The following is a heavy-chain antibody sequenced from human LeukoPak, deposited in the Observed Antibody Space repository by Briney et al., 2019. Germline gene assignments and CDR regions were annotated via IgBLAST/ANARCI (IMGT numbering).Heavy chain of an antibody. V-gene: IGHV1-2*06. Sequence: AASVKVSCKASEYIFTGYYMHWVRQAPGQGLEWMGRISPNNGATNYAQKFQGRVTITGDTSISTAYMELSSLRSDDTAVYYCTRESGSYHGNDYWGQGTLVTVSS. CDR1: EYIFTGYY. CDR3: TRESGSYHGNDY. CDR2: ISPNNGAT. J-gene: IGHJ4*02. D-gene: IGHD1-26*01.